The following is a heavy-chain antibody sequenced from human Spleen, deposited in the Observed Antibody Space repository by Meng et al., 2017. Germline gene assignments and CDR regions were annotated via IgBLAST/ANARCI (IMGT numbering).Heavy chain of an antibody. Sequence: GESLKISCAASGFTFSTYAMSWVRQAPGKGLEWVSAVSGSGGSTYYADSVKGRFTISRDNSKNTLYLQMNSLRAEDTAVYYCARLYSYGKRLDYWGQGTLVTVSS. J-gene: IGHJ4*02. V-gene: IGHV3-23*01. CDR3: ARLYSYGKRLDY. D-gene: IGHD5-18*01. CDR2: VSGSGGST. CDR1: GFTFSTYA.